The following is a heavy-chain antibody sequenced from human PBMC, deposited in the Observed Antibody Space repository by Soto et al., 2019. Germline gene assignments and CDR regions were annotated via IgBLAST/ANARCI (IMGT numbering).Heavy chain of an antibody. D-gene: IGHD6-19*01. CDR3: ARGFFRSSGSYYYYYGMDV. CDR1: GGSFSGYY. CDR2: INHSGST. V-gene: IGHV4-34*01. Sequence: SETLSLTCAVYGGSFSGYYWSWIRQPPGNGLEWIGEINHSGSTSYNPSLKSRVTISVDTSKNQFSLKLSSVTAADTAVYYCARGFFRSSGSYYYYYGMDVWGQGTTVTVSS. J-gene: IGHJ6*02.